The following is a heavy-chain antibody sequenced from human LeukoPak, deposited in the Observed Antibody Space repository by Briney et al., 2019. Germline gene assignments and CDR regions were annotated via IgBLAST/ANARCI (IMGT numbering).Heavy chain of an antibody. V-gene: IGHV3-23*01. CDR1: GFTFSSYA. Sequence: GGSLRLSCAASGFTFSSYAMSWVRQAPGKGLEWVSAISGSGGSIYYADSVKGRFTISRDNSKNTLYLQMNSLRAEDTAVYYCAKDRDLEWSTYFDYWGQGTLVTVSS. CDR2: ISGSGGSI. J-gene: IGHJ4*02. CDR3: AKDRDLEWSTYFDY. D-gene: IGHD3-3*01.